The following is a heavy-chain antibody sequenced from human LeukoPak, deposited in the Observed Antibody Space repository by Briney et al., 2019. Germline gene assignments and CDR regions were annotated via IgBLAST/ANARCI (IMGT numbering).Heavy chain of an antibody. V-gene: IGHV4-4*02. D-gene: IGHD2-2*01. Sequence: PSETLSLTCAVSGASISSTDWWSWVRQPPGKGLEWIGQIYHGGSTNFNPSLKSRVTMSVDKSKNQFSLKLNSVTAADTAVYYCARGSIVPASIPDAFNIWGQGTLVTVSS. CDR3: ARGSIVPASIPDAFNI. J-gene: IGHJ3*02. CDR1: GASISSTDW. CDR2: IYHGGST.